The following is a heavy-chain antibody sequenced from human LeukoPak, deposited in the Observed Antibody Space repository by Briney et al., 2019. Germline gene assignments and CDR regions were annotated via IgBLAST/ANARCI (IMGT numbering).Heavy chain of an antibody. CDR2: ISSSGSTI. V-gene: IGHV3-48*03. CDR1: GFTFSSYE. D-gene: IGHD1-26*01. Sequence: PGGSLRLSCAASGFTFSSYEMNWVRQAPGEGLEWVSYISSSGSTIYYADSVKGRFTIPRDNAKNSLYLQMNSLRAEDTAVYYCARDLGSYYGSAFDIWGQGTMVTVSS. J-gene: IGHJ3*02. CDR3: ARDLGSYYGSAFDI.